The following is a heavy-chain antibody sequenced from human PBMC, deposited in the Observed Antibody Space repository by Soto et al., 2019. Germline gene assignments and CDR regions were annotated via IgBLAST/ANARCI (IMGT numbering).Heavy chain of an antibody. CDR3: ARVVGQLTTNYYYYYGMDV. CDR2: IYYSGST. D-gene: IGHD1-1*01. CDR1: GGSISSGGYY. V-gene: IGHV4-31*03. Sequence: PSETLSLTCTVSGGSISSGGYYWSWIRQHPGKGLEWIGYIYYSGSTYYNPSLKSRVTISVDTSKNQFSLKLSSVTAADTAVYYCARVVGQLTTNYYYYYGMDVWGQGTTVTVSS. J-gene: IGHJ6*02.